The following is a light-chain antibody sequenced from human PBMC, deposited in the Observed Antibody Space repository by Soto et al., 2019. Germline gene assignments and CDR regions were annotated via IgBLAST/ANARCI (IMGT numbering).Light chain of an antibody. J-gene: IGKJ2*01. CDR1: QGIRND. Sequence: AIQMTQSPSSLSASVGDRVTMTCRASQGIRNDLGWYQQKPGKAPKRLIYAASSLQSGVPSRFSGSGSGTDFTLTISSLQPEDFATYYCLQDYNYPPYTFGQGTKLEIK. CDR3: LQDYNYPPYT. V-gene: IGKV1-6*01. CDR2: AAS.